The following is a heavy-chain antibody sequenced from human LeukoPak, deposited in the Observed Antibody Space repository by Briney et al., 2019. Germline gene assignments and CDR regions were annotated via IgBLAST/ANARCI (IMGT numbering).Heavy chain of an antibody. D-gene: IGHD3-10*01. J-gene: IGHJ6*03. Sequence: GGSLRLSCAASGFTFDDYAMHWVRQAPGKGLEWVSLISWDGGSTYYADSVKGRFTISRDNSKNSLYLQMNSLRAEDTALYYCAKPSSMVDYYYYYMDVWGKGTTVTISS. CDR3: AKPSSMVDYYYYYMDV. CDR2: ISWDGGST. V-gene: IGHV3-43D*03. CDR1: GFTFDDYA.